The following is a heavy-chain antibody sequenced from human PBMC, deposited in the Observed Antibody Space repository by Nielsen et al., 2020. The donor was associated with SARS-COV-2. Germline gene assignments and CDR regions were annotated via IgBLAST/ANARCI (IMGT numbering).Heavy chain of an antibody. CDR3: ARLDTYCGGDCLRIDP. D-gene: IGHD2-21*02. CDR2: ISAYNGNT. CDR1: GYTFTSYG. Sequence: ASVKVSCKASGYTFTSYGISWARQAPGQGLEWMGWISAYNGNTNYAQKLQGRVTMTTDTSTSTAYMELRSLRSDDTAVYYCARLDTYCGGDCLRIDPWGQGTLVTVSS. J-gene: IGHJ5*02. V-gene: IGHV1-18*01.